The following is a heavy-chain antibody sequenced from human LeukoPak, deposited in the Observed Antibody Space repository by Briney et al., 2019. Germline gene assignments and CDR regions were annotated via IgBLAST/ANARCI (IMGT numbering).Heavy chain of an antibody. V-gene: IGHV3-21*01. D-gene: IGHD2-2*01. CDR3: ARGPYCSDTTCYSLAEYFLH. CDR1: GFTFSSYS. J-gene: IGHJ1*01. CDR2: ISRSSSYI. Sequence: GGSLRLSCAASGFTFSSYSMNWVRQAPGKGLEWVSSISRSSSYIYYADSVKSRFTISRDNAKNSLYLQMNSLRAEDTAVYYCARGPYCSDTTCYSLAEYFLHWGQGTLVTVSS.